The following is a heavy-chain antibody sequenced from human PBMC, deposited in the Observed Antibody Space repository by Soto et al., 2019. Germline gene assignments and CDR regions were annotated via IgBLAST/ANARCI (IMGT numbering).Heavy chain of an antibody. Sequence: SETLSLTCTVSGGSISSYYWSWIRQSPGKGLEWIGDFYNSGSTNYNPSLKSRITISVDTSKNQFSLKLSSVTAADTALYYCARRRTTGTTGYFDYWGQGTLVTVSS. CDR3: ARRRTTGTTGYFDY. CDR1: GGSISSYY. CDR2: FYNSGST. V-gene: IGHV4-59*08. D-gene: IGHD1-1*01. J-gene: IGHJ4*02.